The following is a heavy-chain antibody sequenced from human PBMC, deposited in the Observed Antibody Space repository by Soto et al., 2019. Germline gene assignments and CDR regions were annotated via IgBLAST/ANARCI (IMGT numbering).Heavy chain of an antibody. CDR1: GFTFSSYS. Sequence: EVQLVESGGGLVKPGGSLRLSCAASGFTFSSYSMNWVRQAPGKGLEWVSSISSSSSYIYYADSVKGRFTISRDNAKNSLYLQMNSLRAEDTAVYYCAREPRGSITIFGVVTPYYYGMDVWGQGTTVTVSS. J-gene: IGHJ6*02. CDR3: AREPRGSITIFGVVTPYYYGMDV. CDR2: ISSSSSYI. D-gene: IGHD3-3*01. V-gene: IGHV3-21*01.